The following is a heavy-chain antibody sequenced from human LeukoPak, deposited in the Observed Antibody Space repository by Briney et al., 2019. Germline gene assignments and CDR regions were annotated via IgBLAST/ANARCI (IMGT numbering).Heavy chain of an antibody. CDR3: ARDFMVRGVIGYFDY. CDR1: GFTFSSYS. Sequence: GESLRLSCAASGFTFSSYSMNWVRQAPVKGLEWVSSISSSSSYIYYADSVKGRFTISRDNAKNSLYLQMNSLRAEDTAVYYCARDFMVRGVIGYFDYWGQGTLVTVSS. D-gene: IGHD3-10*01. CDR2: ISSSSSYI. J-gene: IGHJ4*02. V-gene: IGHV3-21*01.